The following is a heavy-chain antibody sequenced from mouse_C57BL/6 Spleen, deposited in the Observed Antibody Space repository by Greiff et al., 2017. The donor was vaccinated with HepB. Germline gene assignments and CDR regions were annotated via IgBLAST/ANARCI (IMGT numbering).Heavy chain of an antibody. D-gene: IGHD1-1*01. J-gene: IGHJ1*03. V-gene: IGHV1-52*01. CDR2: IDPSDSET. Sequence: QVQLQQPGAELVRPGSSVKLSCKASGYTFTSYWMHWVKQRPIQGLEWIGNIDPSDSETHYNQKFKDKATLTVDKSSSTANMQLSSLTSEDSAVYYCARWGTTVVANYWYFDVWGTGTTVTVSS. CDR1: GYTFTSYW. CDR3: ARWGTTVVANYWYFDV.